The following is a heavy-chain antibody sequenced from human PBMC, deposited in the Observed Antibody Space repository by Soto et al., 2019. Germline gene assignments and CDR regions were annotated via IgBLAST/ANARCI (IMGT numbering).Heavy chain of an antibody. CDR3: ASYPADTTAYFDY. CDR1: GGTFSSYT. CDR2: IIPILGIA. V-gene: IGHV1-69*02. D-gene: IGHD4-17*01. J-gene: IGHJ4*02. Sequence: GASVKVSCKASGGTFSSYTISWVRQAPGQGLEWMGRIIPILGIANYAQKFQGRVTITADKSTSTAYMELSSLRSEDTAVYYWASYPADTTAYFDYWGQGTLVTVSS.